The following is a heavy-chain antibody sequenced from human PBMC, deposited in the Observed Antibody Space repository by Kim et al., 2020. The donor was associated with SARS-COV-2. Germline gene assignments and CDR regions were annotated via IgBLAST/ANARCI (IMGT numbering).Heavy chain of an antibody. CDR1: GYTVTSYG. CDR3: ARDKSKEYCSSTSCYTGFDY. CDR2: ISAYNGNT. Sequence: ASVKVSCKASGYTVTSYGISWVRQAPGQGLEWMGWISAYNGNTNYAQKLQGRVTMTTDTSTSTAYMELRSLRSDDTAVYYCARDKSKEYCSSTSCYTGFDYWGQGTLVTVSS. J-gene: IGHJ4*02. V-gene: IGHV1-18*01. D-gene: IGHD2-2*02.